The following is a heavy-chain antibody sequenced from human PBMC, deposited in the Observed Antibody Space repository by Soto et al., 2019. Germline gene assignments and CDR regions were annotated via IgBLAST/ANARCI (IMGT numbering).Heavy chain of an antibody. CDR1: GGYISSGGFY. CDR3: ARLLYDSRRYFDY. CDR2: IYYSGSA. Sequence: PSETLSLTCTVFGGYISSGGFYWTWIRQHPEKGLECIGYIYYSGSAYYNPSLKSRVTISIDTSKKQFSLKLNSVTAADTAIYYCARLLYDSRRYFDYWGQGILVT. V-gene: IGHV4-31*03. J-gene: IGHJ4*02. D-gene: IGHD4-4*01.